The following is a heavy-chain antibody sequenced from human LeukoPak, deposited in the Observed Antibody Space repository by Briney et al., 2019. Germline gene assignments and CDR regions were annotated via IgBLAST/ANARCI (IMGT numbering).Heavy chain of an antibody. D-gene: IGHD3-9*01. CDR3: ARAGGEGSVLRYFDWLFYFDY. J-gene: IGHJ4*02. CDR1: GFTFTSSA. Sequence: SVKVSCKASGFTFTSSAMQWVRQARGQRLEWIGWIVVGSGNTNYAQKFQERVTITRDMSTSTAYMELSSLRSEDTAVYYCARAGGEGSVLRYFDWLFYFDYWGQGTLVTVSS. V-gene: IGHV1-58*02. CDR2: IVVGSGNT.